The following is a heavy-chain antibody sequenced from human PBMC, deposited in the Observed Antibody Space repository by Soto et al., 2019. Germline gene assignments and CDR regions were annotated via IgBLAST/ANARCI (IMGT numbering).Heavy chain of an antibody. CDR1: GGTFSSYS. CDR3: ARDCGSLSGGIDY. J-gene: IGHJ4*02. V-gene: IGHV1-69*01. D-gene: IGHD3-16*01. CDR2: IIPIFGTA. Sequence: QVQLVQSGAEVKKPGSSVKVSCKASGGTFSSYSINWVRQAPGQGLEWMGEIIPIFGTANYAQKFQGRFTFTADESTSTAYMELSSLRSEATAVYYCARDCGSLSGGIDYWGQGTLVTVSS.